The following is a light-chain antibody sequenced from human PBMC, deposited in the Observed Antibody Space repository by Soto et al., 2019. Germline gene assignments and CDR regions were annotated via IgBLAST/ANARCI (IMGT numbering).Light chain of an antibody. V-gene: IGLV1-40*01. CDR1: SSNIGAGYD. CDR3: QSYDSSLSGYV. CDR2: GNS. J-gene: IGLJ1*01. Sequence: QSALTQPPSVSGAPGQRVTISCTGSSSNIGAGYDVHWYQQLPGTAPKLLIYGNSNRPSGVPDRFSGSKSGTSASLAITGLQAEDEADYYSQSYDSSLSGYVXGTGTKVTVL.